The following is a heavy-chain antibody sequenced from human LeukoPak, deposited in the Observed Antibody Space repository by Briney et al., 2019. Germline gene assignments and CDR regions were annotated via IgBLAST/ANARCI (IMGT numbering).Heavy chain of an antibody. CDR3: ARDATVGVPGTLYFDH. V-gene: IGHV3-48*03. J-gene: IGHJ4*02. Sequence: GGSLRLSCAASGFTFRSYEMNWVRQAPGKGLEWVSYIDSSSGTIHYGDSVKGRFTISRDNAKKSLYLQMNSLRVEDTAVYYCARDATVGVPGTLYFDHWGPGILVTVSS. CDR1: GFTFRSYE. CDR2: IDSSSGTI. D-gene: IGHD6-19*01.